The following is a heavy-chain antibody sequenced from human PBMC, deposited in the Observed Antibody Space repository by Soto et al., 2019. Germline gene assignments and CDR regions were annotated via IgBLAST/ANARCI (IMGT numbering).Heavy chain of an antibody. Sequence: QVQLQESGPGLVKPSQTLSLTCTVSGGSVNSGAYHWNWIRQHPGKGLDWIGYIYYNGDTSYNSSLRSRSNISIDTSKNQFPPTLTSVAAADTAVYFCARGSAGRFLGVYYGVDVWGPGTMVTVSS. D-gene: IGHD3-3*01. CDR1: GGSVNSGAYH. V-gene: IGHV4-31*03. CDR3: ARGSAGRFLGVYYGVDV. CDR2: IYYNGDT. J-gene: IGHJ6*02.